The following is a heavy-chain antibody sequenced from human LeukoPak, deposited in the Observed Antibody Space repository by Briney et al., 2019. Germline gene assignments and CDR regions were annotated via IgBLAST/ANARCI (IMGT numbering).Heavy chain of an antibody. CDR1: GFRVGSYY. D-gene: IGHD2-8*01. J-gene: IGHJ4*02. V-gene: IGHV3-11*01. Sequence: TGGSLRLSCAASGFRVGSYYTSWIRQAPGKGLEWVAVVGNSDNHKDHADSVKGRFTISRDDAKNSVYLQMNSLRVEDTAIYYCAREQWYRFDNWGQGALVTVSS. CDR3: AREQWYRFDN. CDR2: VGNSDNHK.